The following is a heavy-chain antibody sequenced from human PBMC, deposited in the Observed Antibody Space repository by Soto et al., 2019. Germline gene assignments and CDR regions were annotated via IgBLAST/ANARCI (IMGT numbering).Heavy chain of an antibody. CDR2: VKQDGSEE. J-gene: IGHJ4*02. Sequence: EVQLVESGGGLVQPGGSLRLSCAASGYSISTYWMSWVRQAPGKGLEWVANVKQDGSEEYYVDSVKGRFTISRDNAKNSLYLQMNSLRAEGAAVYYCAALDTAMVKTAGYWGQGTLVTVSS. V-gene: IGHV3-7*01. CDR3: AALDTAMVKTAGY. D-gene: IGHD5-18*01. CDR1: GYSISTYW.